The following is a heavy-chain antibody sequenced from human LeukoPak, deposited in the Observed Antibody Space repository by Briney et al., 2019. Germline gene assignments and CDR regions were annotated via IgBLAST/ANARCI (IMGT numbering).Heavy chain of an antibody. V-gene: IGHV4-38-2*02. J-gene: IGHJ3*02. D-gene: IGHD4-11*01. CDR3: ARSADTNYDAFDI. CDR1: GYSITSGSY. Sequence: SDTLSLTCTVSGYSITSGSYWGWIRQPPGKGLEWIANVYHRGTTYYNPSLKSRLTISVDTSKNHFSLRLSSLSAADTAIYYCARSADTNYDAFDIWGQGTLVTVSS. CDR2: VYHRGTT.